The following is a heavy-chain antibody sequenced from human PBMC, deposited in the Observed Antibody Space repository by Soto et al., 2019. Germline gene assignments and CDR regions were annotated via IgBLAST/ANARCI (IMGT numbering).Heavy chain of an antibody. Sequence: PSETLSLTCAVSGGSISSSNWWSWVRQPPGKGLEWIGEIYHSGSTNYNPSLKSRVTISVDRSKNHFSLKLSSVTAADTAVYYSARIGAEDSGSYYILANWIGPLGQGTLVT. J-gene: IGHJ5*02. V-gene: IGHV4-4*02. CDR1: GGSISSSNW. D-gene: IGHD3-10*01. CDR2: IYHSGST. CDR3: ARIGAEDSGSYYILANWIGP.